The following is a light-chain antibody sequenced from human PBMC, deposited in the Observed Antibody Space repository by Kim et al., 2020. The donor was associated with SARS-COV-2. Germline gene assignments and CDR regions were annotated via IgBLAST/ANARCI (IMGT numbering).Light chain of an antibody. CDR1: SSDVGCYNY. Sequence: SITLSCTGTSSDVGCYNYVSWYQQHPGKAPKLMIYDVSKRPSGVSNRFSGSTSGNTASLTISGLQAEDEADYYCSSYTSSSTFYVFGTGTKVTVL. J-gene: IGLJ1*01. CDR3: SSYTSSSTFYV. V-gene: IGLV2-14*04. CDR2: DVS.